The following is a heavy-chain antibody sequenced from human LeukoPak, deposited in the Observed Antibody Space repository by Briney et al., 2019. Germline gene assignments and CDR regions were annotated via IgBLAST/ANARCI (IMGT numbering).Heavy chain of an antibody. CDR3: ARETSTHLWFGELSGVGWFDP. D-gene: IGHD3-10*01. CDR2: ISAYNGNT. J-gene: IGHJ5*02. V-gene: IGHV1-18*01. Sequence: GASVKVSCRASGYTFTSYGISWVRQAPGQGLGWMGWISAYNGNTNYAQKLQGRVTMTTDTSTSTAYMELRSLRSDDTAVYYCARETSTHLWFGELSGVGWFDPWGQGTLVTVSS. CDR1: GYTFTSYG.